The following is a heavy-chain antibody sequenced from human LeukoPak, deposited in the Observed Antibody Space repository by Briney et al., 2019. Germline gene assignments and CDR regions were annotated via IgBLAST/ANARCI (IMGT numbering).Heavy chain of an antibody. Sequence: SETLSLTCTVPGGSIGSSSYYWGWIRQPPGRGLEWIGGINHSGSANYNPSLKSRVTISVDTSKNQFSLKLSSVTAADTAVYYCARGRRGHYDSSGYYYDYWGQGTLVTVSS. D-gene: IGHD3-22*01. J-gene: IGHJ4*02. CDR3: ARGRRGHYDSSGYYYDY. CDR1: GGSIGSSSYY. V-gene: IGHV4-39*07. CDR2: INHSGSA.